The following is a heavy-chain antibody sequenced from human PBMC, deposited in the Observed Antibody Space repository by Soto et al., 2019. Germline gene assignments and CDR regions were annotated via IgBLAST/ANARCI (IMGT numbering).Heavy chain of an antibody. CDR2: VSGSGDKT. V-gene: IGHV3-23*01. CDR1: GVTFSTYA. D-gene: IGHD3-10*01. J-gene: IGHJ4*02. CDR3: VKLWVGELTHFES. Sequence: EVQLLESGGGLIQPGGSLRLSCAASGVTFSTYAMSWVRQAPGKGLEWVSVVSGSGDKTYNADSVKGRFTISRDNSKNMLYLQMNSLRAEDTAVYYCVKLWVGELTHFESWGQVTLVTVSS.